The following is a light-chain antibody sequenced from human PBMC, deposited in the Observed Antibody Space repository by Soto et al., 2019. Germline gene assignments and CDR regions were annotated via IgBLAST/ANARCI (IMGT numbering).Light chain of an antibody. J-gene: IGLJ1*01. CDR2: EGS. CDR3: CSYAGGSTFV. V-gene: IGLV2-23*01. Sequence: QSALTQPASVSGSPGQSITISCTGTSSDVGTYNLVSWYQQHPGKAPKVMIYEGSKRPSGVPNRFSGSRSGNTASLTISGLQAVDEAEYYCCSYAGGSTFVFGTGTKLTVL. CDR1: SSDVGTYNL.